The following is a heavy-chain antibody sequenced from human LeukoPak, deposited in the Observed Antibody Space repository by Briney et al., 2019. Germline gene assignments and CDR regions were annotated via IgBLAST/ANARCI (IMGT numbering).Heavy chain of an antibody. CDR2: INPSGGST. V-gene: IGHV1-46*01. CDR3: ARQVYYYDSSGYPYFDY. CDR1: GYTFTSYY. D-gene: IGHD3-22*01. J-gene: IGHJ4*02. Sequence: ASVKVSCKASGYTFTSYYMHWVRQAPGQGLEWMGIINPSGGSTSYAQKFQGRVTMTRDTSTSTVYMEPSSLRSEDTAVYYCARQVYYYDSSGYPYFDYWGQGTLVTVSS.